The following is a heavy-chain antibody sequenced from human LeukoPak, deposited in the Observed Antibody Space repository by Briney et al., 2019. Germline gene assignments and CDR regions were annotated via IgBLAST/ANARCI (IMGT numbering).Heavy chain of an antibody. CDR3: ARGGARLKWPLDF. J-gene: IGHJ4*02. D-gene: IGHD2-15*01. V-gene: IGHV3-21*01. Sequence: PGGSLRLSCAASGFTFSNYSMNWVRQAPGKGLEWVSCISSTSTYTYYADSVKGRFTISRDNVKNSLYLQMDSLRAEDTAVYYCARGGARLKWPLDFWGQGTLVTVSS. CDR1: GFTFSNYS. CDR2: ISSTSTYT.